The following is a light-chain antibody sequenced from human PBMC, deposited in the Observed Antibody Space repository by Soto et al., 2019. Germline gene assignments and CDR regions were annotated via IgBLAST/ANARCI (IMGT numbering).Light chain of an antibody. Sequence: DIVMTQSPDSLAVSLGERATINCKSSQSVLYSSNNKNYLAWYQQKPGQPPKLLIYWASTRESGVPDRFSGSGSGTDFTLTISRLQAEDVAVYYCQQYYSTPWTFGQGHKVELK. CDR1: QSVLYSSNNKNY. V-gene: IGKV4-1*01. J-gene: IGKJ1*01. CDR3: QQYYSTPWT. CDR2: WAS.